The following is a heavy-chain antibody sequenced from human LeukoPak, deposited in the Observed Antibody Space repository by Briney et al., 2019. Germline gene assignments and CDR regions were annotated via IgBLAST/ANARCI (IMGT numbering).Heavy chain of an antibody. D-gene: IGHD3-10*01. CDR1: GGTFSNYA. CDR2: IIPILGIA. CDR3: ARDRWGYYGSGYSYYFDY. V-gene: IGHV1-69*04. J-gene: IGHJ4*02. Sequence: SVRVSCKASGGTFSNYAISWVRQAPGQGLEWMGRIIPILGIANYAQKFQGRVTITADKSTSTAYMELSSLRSEDTAVYYCARDRWGYYGSGYSYYFDYWGQGTLVTVSS.